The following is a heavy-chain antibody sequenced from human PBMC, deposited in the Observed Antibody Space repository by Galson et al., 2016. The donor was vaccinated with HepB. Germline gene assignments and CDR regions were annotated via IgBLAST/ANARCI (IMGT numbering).Heavy chain of an antibody. D-gene: IGHD3-10*01. CDR3: ARSYYHDLGTYYMDPH. J-gene: IGHJ4*02. CDR1: GFNFSRYV. CDR2: IIGSGATT. V-gene: IGHV3-23*01. Sequence: SLRLSCAASGFNFSRYVMAWVRQSPGKGLEWVSGIIGSGATTFYADSLEGRFTISRDNSRNTLDLQINSLRAEDTAVYHCARSYYHDLGTYYMDPHWGQGALVTVSS.